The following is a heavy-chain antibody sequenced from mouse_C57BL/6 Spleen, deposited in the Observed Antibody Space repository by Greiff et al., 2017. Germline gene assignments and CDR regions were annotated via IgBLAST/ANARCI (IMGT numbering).Heavy chain of an antibody. CDR2: IWWDDDK. J-gene: IGHJ4*01. V-gene: IGHV8-8*01. CDR1: GFSLSTFGMG. D-gene: IGHD2-1*01. Sequence: QVTLKESGPGILQPSQTLSLTCSFSGFSLSTFGMGVGWIRQPSGKGLEWLAHIWWDDDKYYNPALKSRLTISKDTSKNQVFLKIANVDTADTATYYCARIGDYGNYDYYAMDYWGQGTSVTVSS. CDR3: ARIGDYGNYDYYAMDY.